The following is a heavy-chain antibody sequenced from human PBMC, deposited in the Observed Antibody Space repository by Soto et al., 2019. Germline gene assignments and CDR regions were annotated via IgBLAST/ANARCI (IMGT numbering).Heavy chain of an antibody. D-gene: IGHD6-19*01. V-gene: IGHV3-23*01. CDR3: AKVISLAVAGVLDY. Sequence: GGSLILSCAASGFTFSSYAMSLVRQAPGKGLEWVSGISGSGGSTYYADSVKGRFTISRDNSKNTLYLQMNSLRAEDTAVYYCAKVISLAVAGVLDYWGQGTLVTVSS. CDR2: ISGSGGST. J-gene: IGHJ4*02. CDR1: GFTFSSYA.